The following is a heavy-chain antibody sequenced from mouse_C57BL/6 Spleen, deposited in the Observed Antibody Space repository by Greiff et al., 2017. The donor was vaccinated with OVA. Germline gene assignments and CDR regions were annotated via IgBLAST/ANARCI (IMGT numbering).Heavy chain of an antibody. D-gene: IGHD4-1*01. V-gene: IGHV1-19*01. Sequence: VQLQQSGPVLVKPGASVKMSCKASGYTFTDYYMNWVKQSHGKSLEWIGVINPYNGGTSYNQKFKGKATLTVDKSSSTAYMELNSLTSEDSAVYYGARTGANWEYFDYWGQGTTLTVSS. CDR3: ARTGANWEYFDY. J-gene: IGHJ2*01. CDR2: INPYNGGT. CDR1: GYTFTDYY.